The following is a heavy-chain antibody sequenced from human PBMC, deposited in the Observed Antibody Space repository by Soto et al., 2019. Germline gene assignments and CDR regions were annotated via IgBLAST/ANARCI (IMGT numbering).Heavy chain of an antibody. Sequence: GGSLRLSCAASGFTFSSYDMHWVRQATGKGLEWVSAIGTAGDTYYPGSVKGRFTISRENAKNSLYLQMNSLRAGDTAVYYCARGTPEALSFHGGEIDYWGQGTLVTVSS. J-gene: IGHJ4*02. V-gene: IGHV3-13*01. CDR1: GFTFSSYD. D-gene: IGHD3-16*01. CDR2: IGTAGDT. CDR3: ARGTPEALSFHGGEIDY.